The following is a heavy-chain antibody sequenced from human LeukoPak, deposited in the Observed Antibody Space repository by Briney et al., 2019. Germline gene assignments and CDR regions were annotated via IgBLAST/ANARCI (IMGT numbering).Heavy chain of an antibody. CDR3: ARGPPDGYYGSGSYFSY. Sequence: ASVKVSCKASGYTFTSYGISWVRQAPGQGLEWMGWISAYNGNTNYAQKLQGRVTMTTDTSTSTAYMELRSLRSDDTAVYYCARGPPDGYYGSGSYFSYWGQGTLVTVSS. CDR2: ISAYNGNT. J-gene: IGHJ4*02. V-gene: IGHV1-18*01. CDR1: GYTFTSYG. D-gene: IGHD3-10*01.